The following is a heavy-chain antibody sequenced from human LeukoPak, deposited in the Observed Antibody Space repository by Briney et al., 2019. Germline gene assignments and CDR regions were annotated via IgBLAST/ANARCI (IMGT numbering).Heavy chain of an antibody. V-gene: IGHV4-39*07. CDR3: ARDTWELLPGAFDI. Sequence: PSETLSLTCTVSGGSISSSSYYWGWIRQPPGKGLEWIGSIYYSGSTYYNPSLKSRVTISVDTSKNQFSLKLSSVTAADTAVYYCARDTWELLPGAFDIWGQGTMVTVSS. CDR1: GGSISSSSYY. J-gene: IGHJ3*02. D-gene: IGHD1-26*01. CDR2: IYYSGST.